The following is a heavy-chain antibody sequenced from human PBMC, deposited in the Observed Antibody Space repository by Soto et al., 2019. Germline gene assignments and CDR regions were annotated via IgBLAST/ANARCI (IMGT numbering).Heavy chain of an antibody. Sequence: QVQLQESGPGLVKPSGTLSLTCAVSGGSISSSNWWSWVRQPPGKGLEWIGEIYHSGSTNYNPSLKSRVTISVDKSKNQFSLKLSSVTAADTALYYCTRRGSYGSGSYEWLDWGQGTLVTVSS. J-gene: IGHJ4*02. D-gene: IGHD3-10*01. CDR2: IYHSGST. CDR1: GGSISSSNW. CDR3: TRRGSYGSGSYEWLD. V-gene: IGHV4-4*02.